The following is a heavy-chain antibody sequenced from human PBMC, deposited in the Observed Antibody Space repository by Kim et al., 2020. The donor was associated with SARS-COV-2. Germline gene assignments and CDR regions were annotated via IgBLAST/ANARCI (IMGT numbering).Heavy chain of an antibody. V-gene: IGHV3-74*01. CDR2: T. CDR3: ARPLYDYVWGTY. D-gene: IGHD3-16*01. Sequence: TNYADSVKGRFSNSRDNAKNTLYLQMTSLRAEDTAIYYCARPLYDYVWGTYWGQGTLVTVSS. J-gene: IGHJ4*02.